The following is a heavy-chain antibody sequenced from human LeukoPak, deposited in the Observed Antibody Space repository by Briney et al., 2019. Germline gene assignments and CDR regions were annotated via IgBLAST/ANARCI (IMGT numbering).Heavy chain of an antibody. V-gene: IGHV1-46*01. D-gene: IGHD3-3*01. J-gene: IGHJ4*02. CDR3: ARDGAYYDFWSGYFFKAHPLFDY. CDR2: INPSGGST. Sequence: ASVKVSCKASGYTFTSYYMHWVRQAPGQGLEWMGIINPSGGSTSYAQKFQGRVTMTRDMSTSTVYMELSSLRSEDTAVYYCARDGAYYDFWSGYFFKAHPLFDYWGQGTLVTVSS. CDR1: GYTFTSYY.